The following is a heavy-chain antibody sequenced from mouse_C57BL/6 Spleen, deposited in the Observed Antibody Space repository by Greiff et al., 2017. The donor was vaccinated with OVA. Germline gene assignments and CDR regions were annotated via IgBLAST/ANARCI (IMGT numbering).Heavy chain of an antibody. V-gene: IGHV5-4*01. Sequence: EVKLMESGGGLVKPGGSLKLSCAASGFTFSSYAMSWVRQTPEKRLEWVATISDGGSYTYYPDNVKGRFTISRDNAKNHLYLQMIHLKSEDTAMYYCAKENYDYDYYYAMDYWGQGTSVTVSS. CDR1: GFTFSSYA. CDR3: AKENYDYDYYYAMDY. CDR2: ISDGGSYT. J-gene: IGHJ4*01. D-gene: IGHD2-4*01.